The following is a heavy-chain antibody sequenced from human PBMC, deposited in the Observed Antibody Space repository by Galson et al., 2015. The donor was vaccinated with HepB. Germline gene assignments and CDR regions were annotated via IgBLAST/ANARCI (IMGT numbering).Heavy chain of an antibody. CDR3: ARGALYCSGGSCYDY. J-gene: IGHJ4*02. Sequence: SLRLSCAASGFTFSSYDMHWVRQATGKGLEWVSAIGTAGDTYYPGSVKGRFTISRENAKNSLYLQMNSLRAGDTAVYYCARGALYCSGGSCYDYWGQGTLVTVSS. CDR2: IGTAGDT. V-gene: IGHV3-13*04. CDR1: GFTFSSYD. D-gene: IGHD2-15*01.